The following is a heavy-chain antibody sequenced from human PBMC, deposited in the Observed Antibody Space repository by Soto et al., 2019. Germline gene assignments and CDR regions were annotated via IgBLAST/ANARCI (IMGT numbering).Heavy chain of an antibody. CDR3: ARGFQESSGWYEGWFDP. Sequence: LSLTCTVSGGSISSYYWSWIRQPPGKGLEWIGYIYYSGSTNYNPSPKSRVTISVDTSKNQFSLKLSSVTAADTAVYYCARGFQESSGWYEGWFDPWGQGTLVTVSS. V-gene: IGHV4-59*01. CDR1: GGSISSYY. J-gene: IGHJ5*02. CDR2: IYYSGST. D-gene: IGHD6-19*01.